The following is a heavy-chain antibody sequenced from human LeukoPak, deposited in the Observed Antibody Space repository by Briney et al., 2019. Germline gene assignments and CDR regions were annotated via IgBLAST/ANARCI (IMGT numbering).Heavy chain of an antibody. CDR2: IYSGGST. J-gene: IGHJ4*02. D-gene: IGHD1-26*01. Sequence: GGSLRLSCAASGFTLSSNYMSWVRPAPGKGLEWVSVIYSGGSTYYATPVKGRFTTSRDNSKNTLYLQMNSLRAEDTAVYYCARSPPRIVGATYIDYWGQGTLVTVSS. V-gene: IGHV3-53*01. CDR1: GFTLSSNY. CDR3: ARSPPRIVGATYIDY.